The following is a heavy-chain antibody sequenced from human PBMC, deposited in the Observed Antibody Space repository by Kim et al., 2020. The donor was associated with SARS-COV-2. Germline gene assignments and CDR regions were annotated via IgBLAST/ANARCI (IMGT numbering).Heavy chain of an antibody. CDR3: ARDEDLNYYDTYYYGMDV. Sequence: ASVKVSCKASGYTFTSYAMHWVRQAPGQRLEWMGWINAGNGNTKYSQKFQGRVTITRDTSASTAYMELSSLRSEDTAVYYCARDEDLNYYDTYYYGMDVWGQGTTVTVSS. J-gene: IGHJ6*02. CDR2: INAGNGNT. V-gene: IGHV1-3*01. D-gene: IGHD3-22*01. CDR1: GYTFTSYA.